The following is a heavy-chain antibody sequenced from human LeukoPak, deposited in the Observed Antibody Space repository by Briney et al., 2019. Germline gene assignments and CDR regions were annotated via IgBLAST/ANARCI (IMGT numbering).Heavy chain of an antibody. CDR1: GGSISSYY. J-gene: IGHJ6*02. Sequence: SETLSLTCTVSGGSISSYYWSWIRQPPGKGLEWIGYIYYSGSTNYNPSLKSRVTISVDTSKNQFSLKLSSVTAADTAVYYCARGLGSWNSYYYYGMDVWGQGTTVTVSS. V-gene: IGHV4-59*01. CDR2: IYYSGST. D-gene: IGHD1/OR15-1a*01. CDR3: ARGLGSWNSYYYYGMDV.